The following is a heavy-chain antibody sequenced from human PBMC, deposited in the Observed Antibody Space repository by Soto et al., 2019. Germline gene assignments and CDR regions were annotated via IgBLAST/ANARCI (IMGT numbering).Heavy chain of an antibody. Sequence: QVQLVQSGAEVKKPGSSVKVSCKASGGTFSSYAISWVRQAPGQELEWMGGIIPIFGTANYAQKFQGRVTITADESTSTAYMALSSLSSEATAVYYCARRARPSSAQDKDYFDYWGQGTLVTVSS. CDR3: ARRARPSSAQDKDYFDY. J-gene: IGHJ4*02. V-gene: IGHV1-69*01. CDR2: IIPIFGTA. CDR1: GGTFSSYA.